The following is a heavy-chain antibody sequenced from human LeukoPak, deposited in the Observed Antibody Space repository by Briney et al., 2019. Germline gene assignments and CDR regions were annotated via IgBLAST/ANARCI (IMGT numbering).Heavy chain of an antibody. J-gene: IGHJ3*02. CDR3: ARDSSMVRGVISAFDI. D-gene: IGHD3-10*01. CDR2: INPSGGST. CDR1: GYTFTSYY. Sequence: ASVKVSCKASGYTFTSYYMHWVRQAPGQGLEWMGIINPSGGSTSYAQEFQGRVTMTRDTSTSTVYMELNSLRSEDTAVYYCARDSSMVRGVISAFDIWGQGTMVTVSS. V-gene: IGHV1-46*01.